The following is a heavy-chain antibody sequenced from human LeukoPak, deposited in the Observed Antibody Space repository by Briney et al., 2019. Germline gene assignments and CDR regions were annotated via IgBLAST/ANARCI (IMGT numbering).Heavy chain of an antibody. D-gene: IGHD1-26*01. V-gene: IGHV3-23*01. J-gene: IGHJ4*02. CDR3: AKGGKWDVTPFDY. Sequence: GGSLRLSCAASGFTFTSYSMNWVRQAPGKGLEWVSTISGGGGSTYYADSVKGRFTISRDNSKNTLYLQVNSLRAEDTAVYYCAKGGKWDVTPFDYWGQGTPVTVSS. CDR1: GFTFTSYS. CDR2: ISGGGGST.